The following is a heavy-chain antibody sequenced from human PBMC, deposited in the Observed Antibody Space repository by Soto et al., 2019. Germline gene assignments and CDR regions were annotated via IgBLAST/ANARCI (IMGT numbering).Heavy chain of an antibody. CDR2: MNPNSGET. D-gene: IGHD2-15*01. J-gene: IGHJ5*02. V-gene: IGHV1-8*01. CDR3: ERVAVAARPRWYNWFDP. CDR1: GYTFTDYD. Sequence: QEQLVQSGAEVKKPGASVKVSCKTSGYTFTDYDINWVRQATGQGLEWIGWMNPNSGETGYAQQFQGRVTMSMSASRSPAYLEMSSLRSDDTAVYSCERVAVAARPRWYNWFDPWGQGTLVTVSS.